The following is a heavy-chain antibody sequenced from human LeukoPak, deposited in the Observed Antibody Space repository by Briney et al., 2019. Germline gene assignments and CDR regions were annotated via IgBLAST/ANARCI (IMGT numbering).Heavy chain of an antibody. CDR2: INPNSGGT. Sequence: GASVTVSFKASGYTFTVYYMHWVRQAPGQGLEWMGWINPNSGGTEYAQNFQGRVTMTRDTSISTAYMELSRLRSDDTAEYYCARLSEGYCSGGSCYEPDYWGQGTLVTGSS. CDR1: GYTFTVYY. CDR3: ARLSEGYCSGGSCYEPDY. D-gene: IGHD2-15*01. V-gene: IGHV1-2*02. J-gene: IGHJ4*02.